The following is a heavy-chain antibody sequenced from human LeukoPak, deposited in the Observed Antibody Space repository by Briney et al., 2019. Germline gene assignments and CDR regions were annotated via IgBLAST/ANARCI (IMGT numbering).Heavy chain of an antibody. CDR1: GYTFTSYD. CDR3: AIRTHVDIVATLGERVKKGLDY. Sequence: ASVKVSCKASGYTFTSYDINWLRRATGQGLEWMGWMNPNSGNTGYAQKFQGRVTMTRDTFMSTAYMELSSLRSEDTAVYYCAIRTHVDIVATLGERVKKGLDYWGQGTPVTVSS. J-gene: IGHJ4*02. D-gene: IGHD5-12*01. V-gene: IGHV1-8*01. CDR2: MNPNSGNT.